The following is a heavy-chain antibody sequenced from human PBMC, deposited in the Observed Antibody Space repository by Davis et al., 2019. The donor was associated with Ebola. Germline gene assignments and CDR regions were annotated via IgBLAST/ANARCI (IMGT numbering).Heavy chain of an antibody. CDR1: GGSISSSSYY. Sequence: SETLSLTCTVSGGSISSSSYYRGWIRQPPGKGLEWIGSIYYSGSTNYNPSLKSRVTISVDTSKNQFSLKLSSVTAADTAVYYCARHPLRSNEYNWFDPWGQGTLVTVSS. V-gene: IGHV4-39*01. J-gene: IGHJ5*02. CDR2: IYYSGST. CDR3: ARHPLRSNEYNWFDP. D-gene: IGHD5-12*01.